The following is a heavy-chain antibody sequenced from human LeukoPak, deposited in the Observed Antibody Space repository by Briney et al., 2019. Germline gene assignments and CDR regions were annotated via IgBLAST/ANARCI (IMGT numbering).Heavy chain of an antibody. D-gene: IGHD3-3*01. CDR3: ADFGVVRTYYYYYMDV. V-gene: IGHV3-30*02. J-gene: IGHJ6*03. CDR2: IRYDGSNK. Sequence: PGGSLRLSCAASGFTFSSYGMHWVRQAPGKGLEWVAFIRYDGSNKYYADSVKGRFTISRDNSKNTLYLQMNSLRAEDTAVYYCADFGVVRTYYYYYMDVWGKGTTVTVSS. CDR1: GFTFSSYG.